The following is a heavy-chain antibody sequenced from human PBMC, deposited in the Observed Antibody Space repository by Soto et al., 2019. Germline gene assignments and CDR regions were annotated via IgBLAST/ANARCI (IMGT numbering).Heavy chain of an antibody. Sequence: KTSETRSLTGAVSGDSINRGYYWAWIRQPPGKGLEWIGSVHHSGSPYYNPSLQSRVTISMDTSKNHFSLRLKSVTAGDTAVYFCARDSSGGPLNWFDPWGQGTLVTVSS. D-gene: IGHD6-19*01. V-gene: IGHV4-38-2*01. J-gene: IGHJ5*02. CDR1: GDSINRGYY. CDR3: ARDSSGGPLNWFDP. CDR2: VHHSGSP.